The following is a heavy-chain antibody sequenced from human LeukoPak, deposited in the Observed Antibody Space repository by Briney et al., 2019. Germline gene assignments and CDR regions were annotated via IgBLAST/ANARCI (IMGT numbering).Heavy chain of an antibody. D-gene: IGHD3-10*01. V-gene: IGHV4-34*01. CDR1: GGSFSGYY. Sequence: PSETLSFTCAVYGGSFSGYYWSWIRQPPGKGLEWIGEINHSGSTNYNPSLKSRVTISVDTSKNQFSLKLSAVTAADTAVYYCARGRITMVRGFYGMDVWGKGTTVTVSS. J-gene: IGHJ6*04. CDR3: ARGRITMVRGFYGMDV. CDR2: INHSGST.